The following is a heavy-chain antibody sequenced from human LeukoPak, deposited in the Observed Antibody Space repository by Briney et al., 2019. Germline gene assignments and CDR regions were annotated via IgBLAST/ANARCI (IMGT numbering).Heavy chain of an antibody. CDR2: INQDGSEK. V-gene: IGHV3-7*05. CDR1: GFTFSNYW. Sequence: PGGSLRLSCAASGFTFSNYWMSWVRQAPGKGLEWVAHINQDGSEKYYVDSVKGRFTISRDNAKNSLYLQMNSLRAEDTAVYYCARDQGWQQFDYWGQGTLVTVSS. D-gene: IGHD4-23*01. CDR3: ARDQGWQQFDY. J-gene: IGHJ4*02.